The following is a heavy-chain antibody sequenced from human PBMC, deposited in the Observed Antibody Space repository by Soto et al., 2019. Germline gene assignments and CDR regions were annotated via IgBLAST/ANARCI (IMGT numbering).Heavy chain of an antibody. CDR3: ARHVPAAGYYYGMDV. Sequence: QVQLVQSGAEVKKPGSSVKVSCKASGGTFSSYAISWVRQAPGQGLEWMGGFIPIFGAANYAQKFQGRVTITADESTSTAYMELSGLRSEDTAVYYCARHVPAAGYYYGMDVWGQGTTVTVSS. CDR1: GGTFSSYA. D-gene: IGHD2-2*01. V-gene: IGHV1-69*12. CDR2: FIPIFGAA. J-gene: IGHJ6*02.